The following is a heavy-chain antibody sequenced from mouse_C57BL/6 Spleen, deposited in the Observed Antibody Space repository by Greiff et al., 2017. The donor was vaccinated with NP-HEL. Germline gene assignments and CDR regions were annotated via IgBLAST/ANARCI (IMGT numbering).Heavy chain of an antibody. CDR2: IYPGDGDT. J-gene: IGHJ4*01. Sequence: QVQLQQSGPELVKPGASVKISCKASGYAFSSSWMNWVKQRPGKGLEWIGRIYPGDGDTNYNGKFKGKDTLTADKSSSTAYMQLSSLTSEDSAVYFCARSNYVYAMDYWGQGTSVTVSS. D-gene: IGHD1-1*02. V-gene: IGHV1-82*01. CDR3: ARSNYVYAMDY. CDR1: GYAFSSSW.